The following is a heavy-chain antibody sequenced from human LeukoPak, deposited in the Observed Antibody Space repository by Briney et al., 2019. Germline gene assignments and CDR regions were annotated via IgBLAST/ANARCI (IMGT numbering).Heavy chain of an antibody. J-gene: IGHJ4*02. V-gene: IGHV1-69*05. D-gene: IGHD2-8*01. CDR3: ARLEYCTNGVCYTIDY. Sequence: GSSVKVSCKASGGTFSSYAISWVRQAPGQGLEWIGGIIPIFGTANYAQKFQGRVTITTDESTSTAYMELSSLRSDDTAVYYCARLEYCTNGVCYTIDYWGQGTLVTVSS. CDR1: GGTFSSYA. CDR2: IIPIFGTA.